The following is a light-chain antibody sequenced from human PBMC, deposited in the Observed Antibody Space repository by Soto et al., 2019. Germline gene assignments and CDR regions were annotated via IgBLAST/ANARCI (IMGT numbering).Light chain of an antibody. J-gene: IGKJ4*01. CDR1: QTISSW. CDR3: LQHNNYPLT. CDR2: DAS. Sequence: DIQMTQSPSTLSVSLGDRVTITWGASQTISSWLAWYQQKPGKAPKLLIYDASTLQSGVPSSFSGSRSGTEFSLTISSLQTEDFATYYCLQHNNYPLTFGGGTKVDIK. V-gene: IGKV1-5*01.